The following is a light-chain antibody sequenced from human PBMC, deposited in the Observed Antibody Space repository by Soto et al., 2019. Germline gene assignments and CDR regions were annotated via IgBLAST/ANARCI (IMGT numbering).Light chain of an antibody. V-gene: IGLV2-8*01. CDR1: NSDVGGYNF. Sequence: QSALTQPASVSGSPGQSITISCTGTNSDVGGYNFVSWYQQHPGKAPKVMIYDVTKRPSGVPDRFSGSKSGNTASLTVSALQAEDEADYYCSSYTDRKHLVFGTGTKLTVL. CDR3: SSYTDRKHLV. J-gene: IGLJ1*01. CDR2: DVT.